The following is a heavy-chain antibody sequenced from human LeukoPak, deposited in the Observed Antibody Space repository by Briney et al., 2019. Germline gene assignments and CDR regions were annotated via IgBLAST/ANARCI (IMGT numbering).Heavy chain of an antibody. Sequence: ASVKVSCKASGYTFTSYAMHWVRQAPGQRLEWMGWINAGNGNTKYSQKFQGRVTITRDTSASTAYMELSSLRSEDTAVYYCARDRGATTLFDYWGQGTLVTVSS. CDR3: ARDRGATTLFDY. CDR1: GYTFTSYA. CDR2: INAGNGNT. J-gene: IGHJ4*02. D-gene: IGHD1-26*01. V-gene: IGHV1-3*01.